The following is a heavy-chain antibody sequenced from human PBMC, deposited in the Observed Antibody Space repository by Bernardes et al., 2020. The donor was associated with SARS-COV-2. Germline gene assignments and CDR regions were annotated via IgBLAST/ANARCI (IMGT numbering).Heavy chain of an antibody. V-gene: IGHV1-69*13. J-gene: IGHJ4*02. CDR2: IIPIFGTA. CDR1: GGTFSSYA. D-gene: IGHD6-19*01. Sequence: SVKVSCKASGGTFSSYAISWVRQAPGQGLEWMGGIIPIFGTANYAQKFQGRVTITADESTSTAYMELSSLRSEDTAVYYCARDGGIDSSGWYFGLDYWGQGTLVTVSS. CDR3: ARDGGIDSSGWYFGLDY.